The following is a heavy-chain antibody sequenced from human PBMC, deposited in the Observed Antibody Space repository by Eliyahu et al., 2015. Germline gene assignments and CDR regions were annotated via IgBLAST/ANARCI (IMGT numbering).Heavy chain of an antibody. CDR2: FVSVLAAA. CDR3: AWGGVEPRRYYYYYPMDV. Sequence: QVQLVQSGAEVKKTGSSVKVSCKASGGTFSSYGISWVXQAPGQGLEWMGGFVSVLAAANYAQKFEGRVTISLDKSTTTAYMELSGVRSEDTAVYYCAWGGVEPRRYYYYYPMDVWGQGTTVTVSS. V-gene: IGHV1-69*06. CDR1: GGTFSSYG. J-gene: IGHJ6*02. D-gene: IGHD3-16*01.